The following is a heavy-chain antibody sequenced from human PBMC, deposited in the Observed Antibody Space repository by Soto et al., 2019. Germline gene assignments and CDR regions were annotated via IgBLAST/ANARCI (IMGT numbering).Heavy chain of an antibody. Sequence: EVQLLESGGGLVQPGGSLRLSCAASGFIFSSYAMTWVRQAPGKGLEWVSAISGTGGSTYYADSVKGRFTISRDNSENTLSLQMSSLRAEDKAVYYCAKSSGNRIAAVNYYYYMDVWGKGTTVTVSS. CDR3: AKSSGNRIAAVNYYYYMDV. CDR2: ISGTGGST. V-gene: IGHV3-23*01. CDR1: GFIFSSYA. D-gene: IGHD6-13*01. J-gene: IGHJ6*03.